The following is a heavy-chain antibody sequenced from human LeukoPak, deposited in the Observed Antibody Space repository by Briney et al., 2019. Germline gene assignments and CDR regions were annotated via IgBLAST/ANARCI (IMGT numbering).Heavy chain of an antibody. CDR1: GYTFTSYG. V-gene: IGHV1-18*01. D-gene: IGHD2-2*01. Sequence: ASVKVSCKASGYTFTSYGISWVRQAPGQGLEWMGWISAYNGNTNYAQKLQGRVTMTTDTSTSTAYMELRSLRSDDTAVYYCARESRAGIVVVPATQHHAFDIWGQGTMVTVSS. CDR2: ISAYNGNT. J-gene: IGHJ3*02. CDR3: ARESRAGIVVVPATQHHAFDI.